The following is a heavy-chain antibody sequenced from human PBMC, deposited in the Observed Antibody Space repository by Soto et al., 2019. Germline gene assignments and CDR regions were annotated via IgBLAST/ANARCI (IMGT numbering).Heavy chain of an antibody. Sequence: ASETLSLTCTVSGGSISSGDYFWSWIRQPPEKGLELIGFIYYSGSTYYNPSLKSRVTISVDTSKNQFSLKLSSVTAADTAVYYCAAFLGAYWYFDIWGRGTLVTVSS. D-gene: IGHD1-26*01. V-gene: IGHV4-30-4*01. CDR1: GGSISSGDYF. J-gene: IGHJ2*01. CDR2: IYYSGST. CDR3: AAFLGAYWYFDI.